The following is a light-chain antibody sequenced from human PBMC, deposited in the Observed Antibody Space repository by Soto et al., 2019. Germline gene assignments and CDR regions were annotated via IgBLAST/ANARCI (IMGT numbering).Light chain of an antibody. J-gene: IGKJ1*01. CDR3: LQDYNYPRT. Sequence: ALQMTQSPSSLSASVGDRVTITCRASQDIRTELGWYQQKPGKAPKLLIYDATKLQSGVPSRFRGSGSGTDFTLAISGLQPEDLATYYCLQDYNYPRTFGQGTKVEVK. CDR2: DAT. CDR1: QDIRTE. V-gene: IGKV1-6*01.